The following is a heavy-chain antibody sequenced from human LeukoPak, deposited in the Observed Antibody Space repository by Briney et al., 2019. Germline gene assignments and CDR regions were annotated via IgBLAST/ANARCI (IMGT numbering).Heavy chain of an antibody. CDR3: ARVYIVATTSLDY. J-gene: IGHJ4*02. CDR1: GFTFTGYY. CDR2: IKPDSGAT. V-gene: IGHV1-2*02. D-gene: IGHD5-12*01. Sequence: ASVKVSCKASGFTFTGYYIHWVRQAPGPGLEWMGWIKPDSGATNYAQNFQGRVTMTWDTSINTAYMELTSLRSDDTALYYCARVYIVATTSLDYWGQGTLVTVSS.